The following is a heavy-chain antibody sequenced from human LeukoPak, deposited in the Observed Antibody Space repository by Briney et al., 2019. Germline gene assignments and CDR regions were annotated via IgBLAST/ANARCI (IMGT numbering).Heavy chain of an antibody. V-gene: IGHV3-23*01. J-gene: IGHJ3*02. CDR1: GFTFSSYA. CDR3: AKITDDAFDI. Sequence: GGTLRLSCAASGFTFSSYAMSWVRQAPGKGLEWVSAISGSGGSTYYADSVKGRFTISRDNSTNTLSLQMNSLRAEDTAVYYCAKITDDAFDIWGQGTMVTVSS. CDR2: ISGSGGST. D-gene: IGHD1-14*01.